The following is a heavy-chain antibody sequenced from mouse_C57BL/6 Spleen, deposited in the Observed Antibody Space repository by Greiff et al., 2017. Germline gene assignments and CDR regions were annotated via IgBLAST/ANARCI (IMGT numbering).Heavy chain of an antibody. V-gene: IGHV1-54*01. D-gene: IGHD3-1*01. Sequence: QVQLQQSGAELVRPGTSVKVSCKASGYAFTNYLIEWVKQRPGQGLEWIGVINPGSGGTNYNEKFKGKATLTADTSSSTAYMQLGSLTSEDSAVYFCARGGRAYYFDYWGQGTTLTVSS. CDR2: INPGSGGT. J-gene: IGHJ2*01. CDR1: GYAFTNYL. CDR3: ARGGRAYYFDY.